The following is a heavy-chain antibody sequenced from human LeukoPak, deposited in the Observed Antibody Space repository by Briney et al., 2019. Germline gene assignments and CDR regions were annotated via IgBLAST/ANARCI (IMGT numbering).Heavy chain of an antibody. V-gene: IGHV3-7*01. CDR3: VRGHRYSGSRFDY. J-gene: IGHJ4*02. D-gene: IGHD1-26*01. CDR2: IKQDGSEK. CDR1: GFTLSSYW. Sequence: GGSLRLSCAASGFTLSSYWMSWVRQAPGKGLEWVANIKQDGSEKYYVDSVKGRFTISRDNAKNSLYLQMNSLTAGDTGVYFCVRGHRYSGSRFDYWGQGTLVPVLS.